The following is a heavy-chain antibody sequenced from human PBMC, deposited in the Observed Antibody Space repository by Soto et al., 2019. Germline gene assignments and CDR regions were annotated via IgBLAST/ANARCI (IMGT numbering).Heavy chain of an antibody. Sequence: PGGSLRLSCAASGFTFGSHAVSWVRQAQGKGLEWVSAISGSGGSTYYADSVKGRFTISRDNSKNTLYLQMNSLRAEDTAVYYCAKYMVRGVTKTPPSINWFDPWGQGTLVTVSS. J-gene: IGHJ5*02. CDR3: AKYMVRGVTKTPPSINWFDP. CDR1: GFTFGSHA. CDR2: ISGSGGST. D-gene: IGHD3-10*01. V-gene: IGHV3-23*01.